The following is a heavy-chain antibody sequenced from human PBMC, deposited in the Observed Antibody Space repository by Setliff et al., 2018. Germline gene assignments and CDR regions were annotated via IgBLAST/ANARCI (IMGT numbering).Heavy chain of an antibody. V-gene: IGHV1-2*02. CDR1: RYTFSGYY. CDR2: INLNSGGT. D-gene: IGHD3-10*01. J-gene: IGHJ5*02. CDR3: AITKGFGDGWFDP. Sequence: EASVKVSCKASRYTFSGYYMHWVRQAPGQGLEWMGWINLNSGGTKFAQRFQGRVTMTRDTSISTAYMELSRLTSDDTAVYYCAITKGFGDGWFDPWGQGTLVTVSS.